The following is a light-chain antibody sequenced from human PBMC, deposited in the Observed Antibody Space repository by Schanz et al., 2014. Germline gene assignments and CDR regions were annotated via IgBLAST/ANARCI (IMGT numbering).Light chain of an antibody. V-gene: IGLV2-8*01. Sequence: QSALTQPASVSGSPGQSITISCTGTSSDVGGYKYVSWYQQLPGKAPKLMIYEVSKRPSGVPDRFSGSKSGNTASLTVSGLQAEDEADYYCSSYTGSNNLGVFGGGTKVTVL. CDR1: SSDVGGYKY. CDR3: SSYTGSNNLGV. J-gene: IGLJ3*02. CDR2: EVS.